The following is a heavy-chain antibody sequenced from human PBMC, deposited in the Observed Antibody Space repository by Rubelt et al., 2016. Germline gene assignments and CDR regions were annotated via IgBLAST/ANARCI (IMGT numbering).Heavy chain of an antibody. V-gene: IGHV1-18*01. CDR3: ASDLTYNLHAH. CDR1: GYTLTSYG. Sequence: QFQLVQSGAEVKKPGASVMVSCKVSGYTLTSYGISWVRLAPGQGLEWMGLISAYNGNTNYAQKILGRSIMAADRIRSKGSMERGILSTNSTAMYYCASDLTYNLHAHWRQGTMVTVTS. CDR2: ISAYNGNT. D-gene: IGHD1-1*01. J-gene: IGHJ4*02.